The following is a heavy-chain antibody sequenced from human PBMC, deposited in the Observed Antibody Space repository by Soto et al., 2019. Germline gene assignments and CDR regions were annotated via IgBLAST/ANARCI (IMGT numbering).Heavy chain of an antibody. V-gene: IGHV4-59*01. J-gene: IGHJ4*02. CDR2: IHYSGTT. CDR1: GTSISSYY. Sequence: LSLTCTVSGTSISSYYWSWIRQPPGKGLEWIANIHYSGTTNYNPSLASRVTLSVDTSKNQFSLKMTSVTAADRAMYFCARYNSYAIDYWGRGTLVTVSS. D-gene: IGHD2-8*01. CDR3: ARYNSYAIDY.